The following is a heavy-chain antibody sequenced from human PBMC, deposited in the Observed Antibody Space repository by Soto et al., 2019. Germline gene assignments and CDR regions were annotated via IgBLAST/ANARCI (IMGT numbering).Heavy chain of an antibody. V-gene: IGHV1-2*04. CDR3: ARGYPTTVTTWVYYYGMDV. J-gene: IGHJ6*02. Sequence: QVQLVQSGAEVKKPGASVKVSCKASGYTFTGYYMHWVRQAPGQGLEWMGWINPNSGGTNYAQKFQGWVTMTRDTSISTAYMELSRLRSDDTAVYYCARGYPTTVTTWVYYYGMDVWGQGTTVTVSS. CDR2: INPNSGGT. CDR1: GYTFTGYY. D-gene: IGHD4-17*01.